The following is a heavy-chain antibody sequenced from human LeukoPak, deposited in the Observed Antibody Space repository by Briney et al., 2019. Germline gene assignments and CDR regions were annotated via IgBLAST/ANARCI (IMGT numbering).Heavy chain of an antibody. D-gene: IGHD3-3*01. CDR1: GGSISTHDNY. CDR3: ARLYFDFLSGYLDH. V-gene: IGHV4-39*02. J-gene: IGHJ5*02. CDR2: ISHSGNT. Sequence: SETLSLTCTVSGGSISTHDNYWGWIRQPPGKGLEWIGSISHSGNTHYSPSLQSRVTMSADTSRNNFSLKLSSVTAADTAVYYCARLYFDFLSGYLDHWGQGTLVTVSS.